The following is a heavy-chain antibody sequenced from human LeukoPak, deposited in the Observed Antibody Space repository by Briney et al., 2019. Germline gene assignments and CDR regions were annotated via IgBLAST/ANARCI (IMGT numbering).Heavy chain of an antibody. D-gene: IGHD1-1*01. J-gene: IGHJ4*02. V-gene: IGHV3-9*01. Sequence: PGRSLRLSCAASGFTFDDYAMPWVRQAPGKGLEWVSGISWNSGSIGYADSVKGRFTISRDNAKNSLYLQMNSLRAEDTALYYCAKEAANWIGFDYWGQGTLVTVSS. CDR3: AKEAANWIGFDY. CDR2: ISWNSGSI. CDR1: GFTFDDYA.